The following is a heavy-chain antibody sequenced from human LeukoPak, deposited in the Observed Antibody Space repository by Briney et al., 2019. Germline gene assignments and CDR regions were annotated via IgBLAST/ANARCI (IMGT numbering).Heavy chain of an antibody. CDR3: ATGNYNRSFDY. Sequence: HPGGSLRLSCAASGFPFSSYDMNGVRQAPGEGLEWVSYIKSSGSTKYYPDSVKGRFTISRDKAKNSLYLQMNSLRAEDTAVYYCATGNYNRSFDYWGQGTLVTVSS. CDR1: GFPFSSYD. V-gene: IGHV3-48*03. CDR2: IKSSGSTK. D-gene: IGHD1-7*01. J-gene: IGHJ4*02.